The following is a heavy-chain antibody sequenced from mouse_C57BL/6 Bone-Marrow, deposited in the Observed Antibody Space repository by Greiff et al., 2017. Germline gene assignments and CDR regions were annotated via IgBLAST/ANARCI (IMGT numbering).Heavy chain of an antibody. CDR1: GYSITSGYY. V-gene: IGHV3-6*01. CDR2: ISYDGSN. J-gene: IGHJ2*01. Sequence: EVQLQQSGPGLVKPSQSLSLTCSVTGYSITSGYYWNWIRQFPGNKLEWMGYISYDGSNNYNPSLKNRLSITRDTSKNQFFLKLTSVTTEDPATYYCATDYSYYLDYWGQGPTLTVSS. D-gene: IGHD1-1*01. CDR3: ATDYSYYLDY.